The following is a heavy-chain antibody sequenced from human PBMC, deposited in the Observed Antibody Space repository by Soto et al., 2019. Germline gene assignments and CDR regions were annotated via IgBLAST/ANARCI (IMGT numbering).Heavy chain of an antibody. CDR2: LIPILNSP. CDR1: GGTFGSYA. D-gene: IGHD2-2*01. J-gene: IGHJ6*02. V-gene: IGHV1-69*01. Sequence: QVQLVQSGAEVKKPGSSVKVSCKASGGTFGSYAITWVRRAPGQGLEWLGGLIPILNSPAYAQKFQARVVITADEMTYTAYMELNRMRSEDTAVDYCAREAPYCTSATCTKFFDMDVWGQGTTVTVAS. CDR3: AREAPYCTSATCTKFFDMDV.